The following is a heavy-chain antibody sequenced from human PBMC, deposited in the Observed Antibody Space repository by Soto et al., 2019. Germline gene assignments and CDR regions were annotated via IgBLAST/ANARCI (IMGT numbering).Heavy chain of an antibody. Sequence: WGSLRLSCAAAGFTFRSYAINCVRQAPGKGLEWVSAISGSAGSTYYADSVKGRFTISRDTSKNTLYLQMNSLRAEDTAVYYCAKGNSWSPALVLDIWGQGTMVTVSS. CDR1: GFTFRSYA. CDR2: ISGSAGST. CDR3: AKGNSWSPALVLDI. D-gene: IGHD1-7*01. J-gene: IGHJ3*02. V-gene: IGHV3-23*01.